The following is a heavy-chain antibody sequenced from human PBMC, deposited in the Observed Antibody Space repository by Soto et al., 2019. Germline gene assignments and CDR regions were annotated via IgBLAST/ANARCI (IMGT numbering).Heavy chain of an antibody. CDR2: IYLGDSDT. CDR1: GYSFTNDW. CDR3: ARTAAAGKYYYGTDV. J-gene: IGHJ6*02. V-gene: IGHV5-51*01. Sequence: PGESLKISCRGSGYSFTNDWIGWVRQMPGKGLEWMGIIYLGDSDTRYSPSFQGQVTISADKSITTAYLQWNRLKASDTAIYYCARTAAAGKYYYGTDVWGQGTTVTVSS. D-gene: IGHD6-13*01.